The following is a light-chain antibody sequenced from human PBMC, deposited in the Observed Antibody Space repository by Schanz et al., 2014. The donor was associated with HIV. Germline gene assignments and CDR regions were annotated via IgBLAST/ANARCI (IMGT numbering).Light chain of an antibody. V-gene: IGLV1-44*01. Sequence: QSVLTQPPSVSGTPGQRVTISCSGSGSNIESNTVSWYLQLPGTAPKLIMYDDGQRPSGVPDRFSGSKSGTSASLAISGLQSEDEAEYYCQSFDRSLSGNVFGTGTKLTVL. J-gene: IGLJ1*01. CDR2: DDG. CDR3: QSFDRSLSGNV. CDR1: GSNIESNT.